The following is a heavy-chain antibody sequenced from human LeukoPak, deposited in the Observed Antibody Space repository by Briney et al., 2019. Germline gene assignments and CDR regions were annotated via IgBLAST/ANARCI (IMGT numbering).Heavy chain of an antibody. D-gene: IGHD2-15*01. CDR2: ISGSGGST. CDR3: AKGFDIVVVVAATLDY. J-gene: IGHJ4*02. CDR1: GFTFSSYA. Sequence: GGSLRLSGAASGFTFSSYAMSWVLQAPGKGLEWVSAISGSGGSTYYADSVKGRFTISRDNSKNTLYLQMNSLRAEDTAVYYCAKGFDIVVVVAATLDYWGQGTLVTVSS. V-gene: IGHV3-23*01.